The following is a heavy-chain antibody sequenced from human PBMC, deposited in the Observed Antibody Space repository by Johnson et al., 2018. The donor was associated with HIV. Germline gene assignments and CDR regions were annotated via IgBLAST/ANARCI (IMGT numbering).Heavy chain of an antibody. CDR2: IWYDGSNR. CDR1: GFTFSSYG. D-gene: IGHD6-13*01. Sequence: QVQLVESGGGVVQPGRSLRVSCAASGFTFSSYGMHWVRQAPGKGLEWVAVIWYDGSNRYYADSVKGRFTISRDNSKNTLYLQMNRLRAEAAAVYYCAKDLYGSSWTNDAFDIWGQGTMVTVSS. CDR3: AKDLYGSSWTNDAFDI. V-gene: IGHV3-33*06. J-gene: IGHJ3*02.